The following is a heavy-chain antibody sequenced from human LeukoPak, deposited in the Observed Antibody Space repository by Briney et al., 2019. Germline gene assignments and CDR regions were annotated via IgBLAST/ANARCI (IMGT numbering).Heavy chain of an antibody. Sequence: GGSLRLSRAASGFTFSIYAMHWVRQAPGKGLEWVAVIAYDGSNKYYTDSVKGRFTISRDNSKNTLYLKMNSLRAEDTAVYYCARDIYSGLLAGYFDYWGQGTLVTVSS. D-gene: IGHD5-12*01. CDR1: GFTFSIYA. J-gene: IGHJ4*02. CDR3: ARDIYSGLLAGYFDY. CDR2: IAYDGSNK. V-gene: IGHV3-30-3*01.